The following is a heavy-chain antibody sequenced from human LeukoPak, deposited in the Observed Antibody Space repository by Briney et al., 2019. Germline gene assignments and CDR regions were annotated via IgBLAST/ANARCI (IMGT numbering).Heavy chain of an antibody. CDR2: ISYDGSNK. D-gene: IGHD5-18*01. V-gene: IGHV3-30*04. CDR1: GFTFSSYA. J-gene: IGHJ4*02. CDR3: ARGVTHYFDY. Sequence: PGRSLRLSCAASGFTFSSYAMHWVRQAPGKGLEWVAVISYDGSNKDYADSVKGRFTISRDNSKNTLYLQTNSLSAENTAVFYCARGVTHYFDYWGQGTLVTVSS.